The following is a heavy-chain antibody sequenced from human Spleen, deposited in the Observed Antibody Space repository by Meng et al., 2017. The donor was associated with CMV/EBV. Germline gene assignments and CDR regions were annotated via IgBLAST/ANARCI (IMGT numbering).Heavy chain of an antibody. CDR1: GGNFNNYA. CDR2: IIPILGVA. D-gene: IGHD2/OR15-2a*01. V-gene: IGHV1-69*10. CDR3: ARDHDPDFPKTLDY. Sequence: KASGGNFNNYAINWVRQAPGQGLEWMGGIIPILGVAHYAQKFQGRVTITADKSTSTGYMELSSLRSEDTAVYYCARDHDPDFPKTLDYWGQGTLVTVSS. J-gene: IGHJ4*02.